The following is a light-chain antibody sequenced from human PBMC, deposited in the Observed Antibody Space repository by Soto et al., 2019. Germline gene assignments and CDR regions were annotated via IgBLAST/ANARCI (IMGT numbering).Light chain of an antibody. J-gene: IGLJ2*01. CDR2: DVS. CDR3: SSYTSNNVV. Sequence: QSALTQPASVSGSPGQSITISCTGSSSDVGGYKYVSWYQQHPGKAPKLIIYDVSNRPSGVSNRFSGSKSGNTASLTISGLQAEDEGDYYCSSYTSNNVVFGGGTKVTVL. CDR1: SSDVGGYKY. V-gene: IGLV2-14*01.